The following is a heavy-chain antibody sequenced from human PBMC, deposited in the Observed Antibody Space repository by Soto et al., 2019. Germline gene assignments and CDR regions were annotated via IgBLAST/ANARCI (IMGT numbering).Heavy chain of an antibody. CDR2: MNPNSGNT. CDR1: GYTFTSYD. J-gene: IGHJ4*02. D-gene: IGHD3-3*01. Sequence: ASVKVSCKASGYTFTSYDINWVRQATGQGLEWMGWMNPNSGNTGYAQKFQGRVTMTRNTSISTAYMELSSLRSEDTAVYYCVSDFWSTTYYFDYWGQGTLVTVSS. V-gene: IGHV1-8*01. CDR3: VSDFWSTTYYFDY.